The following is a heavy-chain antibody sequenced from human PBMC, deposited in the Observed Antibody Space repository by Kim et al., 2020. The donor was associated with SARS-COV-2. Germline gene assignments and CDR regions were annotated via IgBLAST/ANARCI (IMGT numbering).Heavy chain of an antibody. J-gene: IGHJ6*02. D-gene: IGHD2-2*01. CDR3: ARVSNYYYYGMDV. V-gene: IGHV1-3*01. Sequence: YSQKFQGRVTITRDTSASTAYMELSSLRSEDTAVYYCARVSNYYYYGMDVWGQGTTVTVSS.